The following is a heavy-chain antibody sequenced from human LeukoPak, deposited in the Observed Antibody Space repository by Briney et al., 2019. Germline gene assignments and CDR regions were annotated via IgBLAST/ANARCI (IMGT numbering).Heavy chain of an antibody. D-gene: IGHD2-15*01. Sequence: GGSLRLSCAASGFTFSSYAMSWVRQAPGKGLEWVSAISGSGGSTYYAESVKGRFTISRDNSKSTLYLQMNSLRAEDTAVYYCAKLGYCSGGSCYALYDYWGQGTLVTVSS. CDR1: GFTFSSYA. V-gene: IGHV3-23*01. J-gene: IGHJ4*02. CDR3: AKLGYCSGGSCYALYDY. CDR2: ISGSGGST.